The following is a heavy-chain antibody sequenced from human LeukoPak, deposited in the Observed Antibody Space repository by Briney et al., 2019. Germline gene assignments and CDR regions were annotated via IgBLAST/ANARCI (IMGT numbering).Heavy chain of an antibody. J-gene: IGHJ6*02. D-gene: IGHD2-2*01. Sequence: SETLSLTCAVYGGSFSGYYWSWIRQPPGKGLEWIGEINHSGSTNYNPSLKSRVTISVDTSKNQFSLKLSSVTAADTAVYCCAGGRQDIVVVPAAPRYYYYYGMDVWGQGTTVTVSS. V-gene: IGHV4-34*01. CDR1: GGSFSGYY. CDR2: INHSGST. CDR3: AGGRQDIVVVPAAPRYYYYYGMDV.